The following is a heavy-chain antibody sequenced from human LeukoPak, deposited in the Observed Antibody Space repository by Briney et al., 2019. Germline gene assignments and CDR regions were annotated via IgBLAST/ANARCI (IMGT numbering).Heavy chain of an antibody. Sequence: GGSLRLSCAASGFTFSSYVISWVRQAPGKGLEWVSSISDSGGNTYYADSVKGRFTISRDNSKNTMYLQMNSLRAEDTAIYFCAKEGLPIPTAWRYFDFWGQGTLVTVSS. CDR1: GFTFSSYV. CDR2: ISDSGGNT. V-gene: IGHV3-23*01. D-gene: IGHD2-21*02. J-gene: IGHJ4*02. CDR3: AKEGLPIPTAWRYFDF.